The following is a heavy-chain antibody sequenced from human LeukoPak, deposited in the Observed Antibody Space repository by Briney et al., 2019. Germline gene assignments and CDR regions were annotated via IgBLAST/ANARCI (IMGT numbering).Heavy chain of an antibody. CDR2: INPNSGGT. Sequence: ASVKVSCKASGYTFTGYYMHWVRQAPGQGLEWMGWINPNSGGTNYAQKFQGRVTMTRDTSISTAYMELSRLRSDDTAVYYCARAQYYYGSGRYNIDYWGQGTLVTVSS. V-gene: IGHV1-2*02. J-gene: IGHJ4*02. CDR1: GYTFTGYY. CDR3: ARAQYYYGSGRYNIDY. D-gene: IGHD3-10*01.